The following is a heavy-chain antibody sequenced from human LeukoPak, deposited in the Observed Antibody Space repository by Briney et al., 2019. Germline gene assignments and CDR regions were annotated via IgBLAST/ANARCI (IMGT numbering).Heavy chain of an antibody. J-gene: IGHJ6*02. CDR1: GGSISSSSYY. CDR3: ARVDIRSGGNYGMDV. D-gene: IGHD2-15*01. V-gene: IGHV4-39*07. CDR2: IYYSGST. Sequence: PSETLSLTCTVSGGSISSSSYYWGWIRQPPGKGLEWIGSIYYSGSTYYNPSLKSRVTISVDTSKNQFSLKLSSVTAADTAVFYCARVDIRSGGNYGMDVWGQGTTVTVSS.